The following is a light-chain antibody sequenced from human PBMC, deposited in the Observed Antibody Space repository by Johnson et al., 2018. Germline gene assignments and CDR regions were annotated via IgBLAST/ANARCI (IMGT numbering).Light chain of an antibody. CDR3: GTWDSSLSAGNV. CDR1: SSNIGNNY. V-gene: IGLV1-51*01. Sequence: SVLTQPPSVSAAPGQKVTISCSGSSSNIGNNYVSWYQQLPGTAPKPLIYDNNKRPSGIPDRFSGSKYGPSAPLRITGLKTGDQAHYYCGTWDSSLSAGNVFGTGTKVTVL. J-gene: IGLJ1*01. CDR2: DNN.